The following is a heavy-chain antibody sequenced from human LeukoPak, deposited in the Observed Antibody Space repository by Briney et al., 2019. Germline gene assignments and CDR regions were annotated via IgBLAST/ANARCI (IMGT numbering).Heavy chain of an antibody. CDR1: GGTFSSYA. V-gene: IGHV1-69*13. D-gene: IGHD5-24*01. Sequence: SVKVSCKASGGTFSSYAISWVRQAPGQGLEWMGGIIPIFGTANYAQKFQGRVTITADESTSTAYMELSSLRSEDTAVYYCARDREMATTRGMGDAFDIWGQGTMVTVSS. J-gene: IGHJ3*02. CDR3: ARDREMATTRGMGDAFDI. CDR2: IIPIFGTA.